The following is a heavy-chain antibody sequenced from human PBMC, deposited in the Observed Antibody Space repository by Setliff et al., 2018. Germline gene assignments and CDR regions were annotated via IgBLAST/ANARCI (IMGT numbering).Heavy chain of an antibody. D-gene: IGHD3-10*01. Sequence: SETLSLTCTVSGGPMRSFYWSWIRQTPGKGLQWIGEINHSGSTNYNPSLKSRVTISVDTSKNQFSLKLSSVTAADTAVYYCARGEWFGESRVWGQGTLVTVSS. CDR1: GGPMRSFY. J-gene: IGHJ4*02. CDR3: ARGEWFGESRV. V-gene: IGHV4-34*01. CDR2: INHSGST.